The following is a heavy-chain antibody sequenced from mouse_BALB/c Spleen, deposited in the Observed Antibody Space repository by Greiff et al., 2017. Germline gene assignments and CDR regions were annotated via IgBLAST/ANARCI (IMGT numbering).Heavy chain of an antibody. CDR3: ARDAYYGNYGYAMDY. J-gene: IGHJ4*01. CDR2: ISSGGSYT. V-gene: IGHV5-9-4*01. D-gene: IGHD2-10*01. Sequence: EVQLQESGGGLVKPGGSLKLSCAASGFTFSSYAMSWVRQSPEKRLEWVAEISSGGSYTYYPDTVTGRFTISRDNAKNTLYLEMSSLRSEDTAMYYCARDAYYGNYGYAMDYWGQGTSVTVSS. CDR1: GFTFSSYA.